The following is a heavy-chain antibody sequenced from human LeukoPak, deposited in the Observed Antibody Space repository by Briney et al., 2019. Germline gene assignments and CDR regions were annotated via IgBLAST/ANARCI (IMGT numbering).Heavy chain of an antibody. J-gene: IGHJ4*02. CDR1: GFTFSSYA. V-gene: IGHV3-23*01. CDR2: ISGSGGST. D-gene: IGHD6-13*01. CDR3: ARVGYSSSWYYFDY. Sequence: QSGGSLRLSCAASGFTFSSYAMSWVRQAPGKGLEWVSAISGSGGSTYYADSVKGRFTISRDNSKNTLYLQMNSLRAEDTAVYYCARVGYSSSWYYFDYWGQGTLVTVSS.